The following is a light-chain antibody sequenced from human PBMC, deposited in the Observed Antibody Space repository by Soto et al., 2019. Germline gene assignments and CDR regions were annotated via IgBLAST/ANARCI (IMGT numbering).Light chain of an antibody. CDR2: WAS. J-gene: IGKJ1*01. CDR1: QSVLYSSNNKNY. CDR3: QQYYSTPRT. V-gene: IGKV4-1*01. Sequence: DIVMTQSPDSLAVSLGERATINCKSSQSVLYSSNNKNYLAWYQQKPGQPPKLLIYWASTRESGVPDLFSGSGSGTDSTLTISSLQAEDVADYYCQQYYSTPRTFGQGTKVEIK.